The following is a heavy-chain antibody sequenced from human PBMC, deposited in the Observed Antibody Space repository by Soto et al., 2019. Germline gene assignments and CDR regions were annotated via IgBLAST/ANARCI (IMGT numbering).Heavy chain of an antibody. CDR2: IYYRGNT. D-gene: IGHD3-9*01. CDR1: GASINSDKYY. V-gene: IGHV4-39*01. Sequence: SETLSLTCSVSGASINSDKYYWGWIRQPPGKGLEWIGSIYYRGNTYYNPSLQTRVTISLDKSKSQFSLRLNSATAADSAVYFCARLEGLATISYYFDFWGQGAQVTVSS. CDR3: ARLEGLATISYYFDF. J-gene: IGHJ4*02.